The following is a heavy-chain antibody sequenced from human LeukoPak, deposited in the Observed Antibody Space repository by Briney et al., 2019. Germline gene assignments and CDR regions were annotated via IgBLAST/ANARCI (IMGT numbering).Heavy chain of an antibody. V-gene: IGHV1-69*04. CDR2: TIPILGIA. J-gene: IGHJ4*02. Sequence: SVKVSCKASGGTFGDYAISWVRQAPGQGLEWMGRTIPILGIAKSAQRFQGRVTITADTSTSTAYMELSSLRSEDTAMYYCASRMLLPFDYWGQGTLVTVSS. CDR1: GGTFGDYA. D-gene: IGHD2/OR15-2a*01. CDR3: ASRMLLPFDY.